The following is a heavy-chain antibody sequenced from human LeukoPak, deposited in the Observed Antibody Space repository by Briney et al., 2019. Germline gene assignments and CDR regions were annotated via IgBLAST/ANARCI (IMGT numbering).Heavy chain of an antibody. J-gene: IGHJ4*02. D-gene: IGHD2-15*01. V-gene: IGHV3-21*01. CDR1: GFTLNSYT. CDR2: ISSGGSYI. Sequence: PGGSLRLSCAASGFTLNSYTLYWVRQAPGKGLEWVSSISSGGSYIYYADSVKGRFTISRDNAKNSLYLQMNSLRAEDTAVYYCARVPDCSGGSCYPRYFDFWGQGTLVTVSS. CDR3: ARVPDCSGGSCYPRYFDF.